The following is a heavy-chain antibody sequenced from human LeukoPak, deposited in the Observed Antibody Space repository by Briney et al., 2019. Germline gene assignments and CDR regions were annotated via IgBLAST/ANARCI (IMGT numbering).Heavy chain of an antibody. CDR1: GGTFSSYA. J-gene: IGHJ4*02. V-gene: IGHV1-69*13. CDR3: ARDYSTYCGGDCYFDY. CDR2: IIPIFGTA. D-gene: IGHD2-21*02. Sequence: PVKVSCTASGGTFSSYAISWVRQAPGQGLEWMGGIIPIFGTANYAQKFQGRVTITADESTSTAYMELSSLRSEDTAVYYCARDYSTYCGGDCYFDYWGQGTLVTVSS.